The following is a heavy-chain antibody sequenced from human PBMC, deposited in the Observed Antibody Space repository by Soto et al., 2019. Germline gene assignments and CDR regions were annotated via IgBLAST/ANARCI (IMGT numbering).Heavy chain of an antibody. D-gene: IGHD6-19*01. J-gene: IGHJ6*02. CDR2: INHSGST. CDR3: ARLRRLVPGYYYYGMDV. V-gene: IGHV4-34*01. CDR1: GGSFSGYY. Sequence: SETLSLTCAVYGGSFSGYYWCWIRQPPGKGLEWIGEINHSGSTNYNPSLKSRVTISVDTSKNQFSLKLSSVTAADTAVYYCARLRRLVPGYYYYGMDVWGQGTTVTV.